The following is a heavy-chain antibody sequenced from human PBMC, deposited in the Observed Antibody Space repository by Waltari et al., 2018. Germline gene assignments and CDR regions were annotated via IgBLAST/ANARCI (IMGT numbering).Heavy chain of an antibody. CDR3: AVVPAATVSILL. J-gene: IGHJ4*02. CDR1: GATFTGHY. Sequence: HVQLVQSGSVATKPGAPVTVRCRAFGATFTGHYTRWVRQAPGQGLEWMGWINPNSGGTNYAQKFQGRVTMTRDTSISTAYMDLSRLRSDDTAVYYCAVVPAATVSILLWGQGTLVTVSS. CDR2: INPNSGGT. D-gene: IGHD2-2*01. V-gene: IGHV1-2*02.